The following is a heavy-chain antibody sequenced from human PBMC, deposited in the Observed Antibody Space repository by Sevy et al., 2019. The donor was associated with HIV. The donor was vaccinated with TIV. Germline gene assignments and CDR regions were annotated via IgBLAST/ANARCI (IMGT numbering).Heavy chain of an antibody. CDR1: GFTFDDYT. J-gene: IGHJ4*02. CDR3: ANGITGYSGFDH. D-gene: IGHD3-10*01. Sequence: GGSLRLSCAASGFTFDDYTMHWVRQAPGKGLEWVSVISWDAKKTYYADSVKGRFTISRDNRKNSLYLQMNSLRSEDTCLYFYANGITGYSGFDHWGQGTMVTVSS. V-gene: IGHV3-43*01. CDR2: ISWDAKKT.